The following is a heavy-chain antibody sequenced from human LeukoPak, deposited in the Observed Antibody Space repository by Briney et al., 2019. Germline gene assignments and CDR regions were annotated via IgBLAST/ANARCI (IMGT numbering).Heavy chain of an antibody. D-gene: IGHD2-2*01. V-gene: IGHV3-74*01. J-gene: IGHJ4*02. CDR1: EFTFSSYW. CDR3: VRGLSGYASSLGY. Sequence: GGSLRLSCAASEFTFSSYWMHWVRQVPGKGLVWVSRINGDGSSTNYADSVRGRFSISRDNAKNTLYLQMDSLRAEDTAVYYCVRGLSGYASSLGYWGQGTLVTVSA. CDR2: INGDGSST.